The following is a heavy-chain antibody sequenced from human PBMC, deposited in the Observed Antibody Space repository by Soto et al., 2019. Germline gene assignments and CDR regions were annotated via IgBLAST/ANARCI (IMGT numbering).Heavy chain of an antibody. CDR3: EKGYEVSPPVASAWYSNYFYGVDV. Sequence: QVALVESGGGVVRPGRSLRLCCGASGFSFSKYGMHWVRQAPGEGLEWLSLISYDGSEKWYAESVKGRFTISRDNSKNTLYLQMNSLRSDDTAVYFCEKGYEVSPPVASAWYSNYFYGVDVWGRGTTVTVSS. CDR1: GFSFSKYG. V-gene: IGHV3-30*18. CDR2: ISYDGSEK. J-gene: IGHJ6*02. D-gene: IGHD6-19*01.